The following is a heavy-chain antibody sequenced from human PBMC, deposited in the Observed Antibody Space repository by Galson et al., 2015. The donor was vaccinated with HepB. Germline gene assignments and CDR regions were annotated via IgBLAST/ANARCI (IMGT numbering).Heavy chain of an antibody. V-gene: IGHV1-18*01. J-gene: IGHJ3*02. CDR2: ISAYNGNT. D-gene: IGHD3-22*01. CDR3: AGGFPARLDYYDSSSDAFDI. CDR1: GYTFTSYG. Sequence: SVKVSCKASGYTFTSYGISWVRQAPGQGLEWMGWISAYNGNTNYAQKLQGRVTMTTDTSTSTAYMELKSLRSDDTAVCYCAGGFPARLDYYDSSSDAFDIWCQRTMVAVSS.